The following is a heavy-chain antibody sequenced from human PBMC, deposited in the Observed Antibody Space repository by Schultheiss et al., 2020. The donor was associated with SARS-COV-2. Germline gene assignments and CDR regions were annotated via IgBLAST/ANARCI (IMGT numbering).Heavy chain of an antibody. CDR3: ARTIWFGKNNYFDY. D-gene: IGHD3-10*01. V-gene: IGHV4-34*01. CDR1: GGSFSDYY. J-gene: IGHJ4*02. Sequence: SETLSLTCAVYGGSFSDYYWSWIRQPPGKGLEWIGEINHSGSINYNPSLKSRVTISVDTSKNQFSLKLTSVTAADTAVYYCARTIWFGKNNYFDYWGQGTLVTVSS. CDR2: INHSGSI.